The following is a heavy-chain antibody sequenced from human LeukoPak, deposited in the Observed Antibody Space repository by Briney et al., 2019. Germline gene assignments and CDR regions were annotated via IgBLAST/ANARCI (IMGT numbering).Heavy chain of an antibody. J-gene: IGHJ4*02. CDR2: ISTYNGDT. V-gene: IGHV1-18*01. CDR3: ARGRGSTSRY. Sequence: ASVKVSCKASGYTFTSYGITWVRQAPGQGLEWMGWISTYNGDTNYAQNLQGRVSMTTDTSTSTAYMELRSLRSDDTAVYYCARGRGSTSRYWGQGTLVTVSS. D-gene: IGHD5-12*01. CDR1: GYTFTSYG.